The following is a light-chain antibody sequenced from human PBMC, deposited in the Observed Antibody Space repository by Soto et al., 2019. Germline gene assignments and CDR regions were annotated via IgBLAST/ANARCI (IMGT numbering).Light chain of an antibody. CDR2: DVS. CDR3: QQRNIWPPVT. CDR1: QNISNY. Sequence: IVLTQSPSTLSLSPGIRATLSCRASQNISNYLIWYRQKPGQAPRLLIYDVSNRATGIPARFSGSGSGTDFTLTISSLEPEDFAVYYCQQRNIWPPVTFAQGTRLEIK. J-gene: IGKJ5*01. V-gene: IGKV3-11*01.